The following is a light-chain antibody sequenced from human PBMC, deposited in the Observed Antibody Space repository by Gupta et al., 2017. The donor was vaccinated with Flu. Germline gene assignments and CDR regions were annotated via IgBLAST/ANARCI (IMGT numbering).Light chain of an antibody. Sequence: DIVMTQSPLSLPVTLGEPASISCRSSQSLLHSNGYNYLDWYLQKPGQSPQLLIYLGSNRASGVPDRFSGSGSGTDFTLKISRVEAEDVGVYYCKQDLQTPGTFGQGTKVEIK. CDR3: KQDLQTPGT. CDR1: QSLLHSNGYNY. CDR2: LGS. J-gene: IGKJ1*01. V-gene: IGKV2-28*01.